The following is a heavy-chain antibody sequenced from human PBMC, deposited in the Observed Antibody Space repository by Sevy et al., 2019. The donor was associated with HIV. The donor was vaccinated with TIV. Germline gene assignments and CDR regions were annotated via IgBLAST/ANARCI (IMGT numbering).Heavy chain of an antibody. CDR3: ARDRGYSGSHHFDY. V-gene: IGHV1-18*01. D-gene: IGHD1-26*01. CDR1: GYTFTSYG. Sequence: ASVKVSCKASGYTFTSYGINWVRQAPGQGLEWMGWITAYNDNRNYSQKFQDRVTMTTDTSTSTAYMELRSLRSDDTAVYYCARDRGYSGSHHFDYWGQGTLVTVSS. CDR2: ITAYNDNR. J-gene: IGHJ4*02.